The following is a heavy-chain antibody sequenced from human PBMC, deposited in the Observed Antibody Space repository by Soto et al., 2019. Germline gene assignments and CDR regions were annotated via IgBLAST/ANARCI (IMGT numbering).Heavy chain of an antibody. CDR2: IKQDGSEK. Sequence: ESGGGLVQPGGSLRLSCAASGFTFSSYWMSWVRQAPGKGLEWVANIKQDGSEKYYVDSVKGRFTISRDNAKNSLYLQMNSLRAEDTAVYYCAREPFGVVITHFDYWGQGTLVTVSS. V-gene: IGHV3-7*01. CDR3: AREPFGVVITHFDY. CDR1: GFTFSSYW. D-gene: IGHD3-3*01. J-gene: IGHJ4*02.